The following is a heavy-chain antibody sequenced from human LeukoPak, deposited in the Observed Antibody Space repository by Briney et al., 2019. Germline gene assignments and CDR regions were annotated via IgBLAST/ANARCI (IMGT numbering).Heavy chain of an antibody. CDR3: ARDLDYGDYDDNWFDP. J-gene: IGHJ5*02. CDR2: IIPIFGTA. CDR1: GGTFSSYA. D-gene: IGHD4-17*01. Sequence: SVKVSCKASGGTFSSYAISWVRQAPGQGLEWMGGIIPIFGTANYAQKFQGRVTITADESTSTAYMELSSLRSEDTAVYYCARDLDYGDYDDNWFDPWGQGTLVTVSS. V-gene: IGHV1-69*13.